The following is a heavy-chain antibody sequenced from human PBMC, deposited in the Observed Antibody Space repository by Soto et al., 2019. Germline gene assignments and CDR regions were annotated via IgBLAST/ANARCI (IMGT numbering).Heavy chain of an antibody. V-gene: IGHV4-34*01. CDR2: INHSGST. CDR1: GGSFSGYY. CDR3: ARGLGDV. D-gene: IGHD3-16*01. Sequence: SETLSLTCAVSGGSFSGYYWSWIRQPPGKGLEWIGEINHSGSTNYNPSLKSRVTISVDTSKNQFSLKLSSVTAADTAVYYCARGLGDVWGQGTTVTVSS. J-gene: IGHJ6*02.